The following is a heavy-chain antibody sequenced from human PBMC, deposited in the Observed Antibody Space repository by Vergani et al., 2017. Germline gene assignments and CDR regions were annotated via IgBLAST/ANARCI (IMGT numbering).Heavy chain of an antibody. V-gene: IGHV3-48*01. CDR1: GFTFSSYS. J-gene: IGHJ6*02. D-gene: IGHD3-9*01. CDR3: ARDASLVIVDV. CDR2: ISSSSSTI. Sequence: EVQLVESGGGLVQPGGSLRLSCAASGFTFSSYSMNWVRQAPGKGLEWVSYISSSSSTIYYADSVKGRFTISRDNAKNSLYLQMNSLRAEDTAVYYCARDASLVIVDVWGQGTTVTVSS.